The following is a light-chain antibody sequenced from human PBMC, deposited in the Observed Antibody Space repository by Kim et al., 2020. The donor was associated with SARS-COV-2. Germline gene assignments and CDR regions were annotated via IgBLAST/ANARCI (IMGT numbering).Light chain of an antibody. CDR3: NYRDSSATHWV. Sequence: SSELTQDPAVSVALGQTVRITCQGDSLRTYFASWYQQKPGQAPVLVIYGQNTRPSGIPDRFSGSSSGSTASLTITGAQAEDDADYYCNYRDSSATHWVFG. V-gene: IGLV3-19*01. CDR2: GQN. CDR1: SLRTYF. J-gene: IGLJ3*02.